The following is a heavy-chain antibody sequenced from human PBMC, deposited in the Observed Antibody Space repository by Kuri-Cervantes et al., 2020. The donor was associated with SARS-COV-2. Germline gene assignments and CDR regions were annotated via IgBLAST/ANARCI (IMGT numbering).Heavy chain of an antibody. CDR2: ILSCGST. D-gene: IGHD4-23*01. CDR3: ARSTVGFHS. CDR1: GFSVRSNY. V-gene: IGHV3-53*01. Sequence: GGSLRLSCAASGFSVRSNYMGWVRQAPGKGLGWVSRILSCGSTYYADSVKGRFTSSRENYKKSVYLQLNSLRVEDTAAYYWARSTVGFHSWGQGTLVTVSS. J-gene: IGHJ4*02.